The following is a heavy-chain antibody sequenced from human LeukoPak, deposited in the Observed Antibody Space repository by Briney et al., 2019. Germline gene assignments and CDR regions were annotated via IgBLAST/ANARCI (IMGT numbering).Heavy chain of an antibody. V-gene: IGHV4-34*01. D-gene: IGHD6-19*01. CDR1: GGSFSGYY. J-gene: IGHJ5*02. CDR2: INHSGST. CDR3: ARDFKRWIAVAGTVDWFDP. Sequence: SETLSLTCAVYGGSFSGYYWSWIRQPPGKGLEWIGEINHSGSTNYNPSLKSRVTISVDTSKNQFSLKLSSVTAADTAVYYCARDFKRWIAVAGTVDWFDPWGQGTLVTVSS.